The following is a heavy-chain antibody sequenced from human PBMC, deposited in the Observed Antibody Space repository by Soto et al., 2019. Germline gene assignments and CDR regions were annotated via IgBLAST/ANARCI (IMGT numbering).Heavy chain of an antibody. V-gene: IGHV3-30*18. Sequence: GGSLRLSCAASGFTFSSYGMHWVRQAPGKGLEWVAVISYDGSNKYYADSVKGRFTISRDNSKNTLYLQMNSLRAEDTAVYYCAKRGIAAAGTAFFYYYYMDVWGKGTTVTVSS. CDR3: AKRGIAAAGTAFFYYYYMDV. CDR2: ISYDGSNK. D-gene: IGHD6-13*01. CDR1: GFTFSSYG. J-gene: IGHJ6*03.